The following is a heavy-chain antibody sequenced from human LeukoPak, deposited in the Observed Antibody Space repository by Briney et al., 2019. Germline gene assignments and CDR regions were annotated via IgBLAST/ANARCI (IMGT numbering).Heavy chain of an antibody. J-gene: IGHJ4*02. Sequence: GGSLRLSCAASGFTVSSNYMSWVRQAPGKGLEWVSAIRGSGGSTYYADSVKGRFTISRDNSKNTLYLQMNSLRAEDTAVYYCAKNTMTTVTRGYFDYWGQGTLVTVSS. CDR1: GFTVSSNY. CDR3: AKNTMTTVTRGYFDY. D-gene: IGHD4-11*01. CDR2: IRGSGGST. V-gene: IGHV3-23*01.